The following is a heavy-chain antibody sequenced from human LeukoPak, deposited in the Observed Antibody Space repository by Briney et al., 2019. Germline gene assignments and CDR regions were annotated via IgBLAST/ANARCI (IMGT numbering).Heavy chain of an antibody. Sequence: GSSVKVSCKASGGTFSSYTISWVRQAPGQGLEWMGRIIPILGIANYAQKFQGRVTITADKSTTTAYMELSSLRSEDTAVYYCARLLGLFSSNRWFDPWGQGTLVTVSS. D-gene: IGHD2/OR15-2a*01. CDR3: ARLLGLFSSNRWFDP. CDR1: GGTFSSYT. V-gene: IGHV1-69*02. J-gene: IGHJ5*02. CDR2: IIPILGIA.